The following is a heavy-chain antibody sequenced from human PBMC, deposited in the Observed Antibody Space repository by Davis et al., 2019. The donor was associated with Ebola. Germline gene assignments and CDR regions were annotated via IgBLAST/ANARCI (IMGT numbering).Heavy chain of an antibody. D-gene: IGHD1-26*01. CDR2: ISSSSSYT. CDR3: ARDRSGGYDPPFDY. V-gene: IGHV3-11*06. J-gene: IGHJ4*02. CDR1: GFTSTAYY. Sequence: PGGPLRLSCAASGFTSTAYYMTWIRQAPGKGLEWVSYISSSSSYTNYADSVKVRFTISRDNAKNSLYLQMNSLRAEDTAVYYCARDRSGGYDPPFDYWGQGTLVTVSS.